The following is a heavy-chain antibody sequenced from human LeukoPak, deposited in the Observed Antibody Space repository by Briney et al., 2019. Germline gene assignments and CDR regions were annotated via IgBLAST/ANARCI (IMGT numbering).Heavy chain of an antibody. Sequence: GGSLRLSCAASASRFGDYWTTCDRHIPGKGLEWVANIKQDGAEKHYAESVEGRFIISRDKAKNSLFLEMDSLEVEDTAVYYCAKVGAWDLQRVFEYWGQGTLVTVSS. V-gene: IGHV3-7*01. D-gene: IGHD1-26*01. CDR1: ASRFGDYW. CDR3: AKVGAWDLQRVFEY. CDR2: IKQDGAEK. J-gene: IGHJ4*02.